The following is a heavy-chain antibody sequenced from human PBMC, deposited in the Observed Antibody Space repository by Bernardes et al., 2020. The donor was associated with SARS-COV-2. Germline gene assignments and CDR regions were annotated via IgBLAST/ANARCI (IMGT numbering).Heavy chain of an antibody. CDR3: ARDRDWAFDY. Sequence: GGSLRLSCAASGFPFSTYSMNWVRQAPGKGLEWISYTTSGSDSITYADSVTGRFTISRDNAKNSLYLQMNSLRVEDTAIYYCARDRDWAFDYWAQGLLVPVSS. CDR2: TTSGSDSI. CDR1: GFPFSTYS. V-gene: IGHV3-48*04. D-gene: IGHD3-9*01. J-gene: IGHJ4*02.